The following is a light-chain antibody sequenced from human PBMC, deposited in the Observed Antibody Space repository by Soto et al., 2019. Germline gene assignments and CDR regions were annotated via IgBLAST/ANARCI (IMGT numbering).Light chain of an antibody. V-gene: IGLV6-57*04. CDR3: QSYDSSIPVV. J-gene: IGLJ2*01. CDR2: EDN. Sequence: NFMLTQLHSVSESPGKTVTISCTRSSGSIASNYVQWYQQRPGSAPTTVIYEDNQRPSGVPDRFSGSIDSSSNSASLTISGLKTEDEADYYCQSYDSSIPVVFGGGTKLTVL. CDR1: SGSIASNY.